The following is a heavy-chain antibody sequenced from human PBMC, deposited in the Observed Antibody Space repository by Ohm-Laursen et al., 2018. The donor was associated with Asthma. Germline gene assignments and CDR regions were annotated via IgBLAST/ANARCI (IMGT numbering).Heavy chain of an antibody. CDR2: ISTASSYI. V-gene: IGHV3-21*01. J-gene: IGHJ1*01. Sequence: SLRLSCSASGYTFSRYSIHWVRQIPGKGLEWVASISTASSYIYYADSVRGRFTTSRDNARNSVYLQMNSLRAEDTALYYCARNGPEWGLPGREYSLHHWGEGTLVTVSS. CDR1: GYTFSRYS. CDR3: ARNGPEWGLPGREYSLHH. D-gene: IGHD1-26*01.